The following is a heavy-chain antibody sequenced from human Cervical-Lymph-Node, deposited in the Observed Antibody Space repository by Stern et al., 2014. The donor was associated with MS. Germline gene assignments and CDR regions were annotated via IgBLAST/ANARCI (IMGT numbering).Heavy chain of an antibody. J-gene: IGHJ4*02. CDR1: GFTFDSYG. CDR3: ARSEWDFDY. D-gene: IGHD1-26*01. V-gene: IGHV3-33*01. Sequence: QVQLVQSGGGVVQPGRSLRLSCAASGFTFDSYGLHWVRQAPGKGLEWVAVIWYDGRNKYYADSVKGRFIISRDNSKNTLYLQMNSLRADDTALYYCARSEWDFDYWGQGTLVTVSS. CDR2: IWYDGRNK.